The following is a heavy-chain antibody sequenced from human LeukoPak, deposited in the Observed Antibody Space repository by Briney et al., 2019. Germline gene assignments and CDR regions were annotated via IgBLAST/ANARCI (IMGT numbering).Heavy chain of an antibody. CDR2: ISSSGSTI. CDR1: GFTFSDYY. CDR3: AREVVVVPAAMNYYYYGMDV. Sequence: GGSLRLSCAASGFTFSDYYMSWIRQAPGKGLEWVSYISSSGSTIYYADSVKGRFTISRDNAKNSLYLQMNSLRAEDTAVYYCAREVVVVPAAMNYYYYGMDVWGQGTTVTVSS. V-gene: IGHV3-11*01. J-gene: IGHJ6*02. D-gene: IGHD2-2*01.